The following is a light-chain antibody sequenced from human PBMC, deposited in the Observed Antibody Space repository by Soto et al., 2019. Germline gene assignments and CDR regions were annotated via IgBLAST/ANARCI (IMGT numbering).Light chain of an antibody. V-gene: IGKV3-15*01. CDR1: QSLTNSY. J-gene: IGKJ5*01. Sequence: EIVMTQSPATLSVSPGERATLSCRASQSLTNSYLAWYQQKPGQAPRLLIYGASTRATGIPARFSGSGSGTEFTLTISSLQSEDFAGYYCQQYNKWPLTFGQGTRLE. CDR3: QQYNKWPLT. CDR2: GAS.